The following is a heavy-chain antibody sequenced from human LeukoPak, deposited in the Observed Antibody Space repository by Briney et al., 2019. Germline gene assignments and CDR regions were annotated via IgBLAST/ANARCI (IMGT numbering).Heavy chain of an antibody. CDR1: VITLSNYG. D-gene: IGHD2-15*01. Sequence: GGSLRLSCAVSVITLSNYGMSWVRQAPAKVLELVAGISDSGGRTKYADSVKGRFTISRDNSKNTLYLQMNSLRAEATAVYFCAKRGVVIRVILVGFHKEAYYFDFWGQGALVTVSS. V-gene: IGHV3-23*01. CDR3: AKRGVVIRVILVGFHKEAYYFDF. J-gene: IGHJ4*02. CDR2: ISDSGGRT.